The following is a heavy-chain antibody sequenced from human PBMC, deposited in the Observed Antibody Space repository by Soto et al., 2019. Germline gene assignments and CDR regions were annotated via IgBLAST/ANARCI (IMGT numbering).Heavy chain of an antibody. V-gene: IGHV1-69*19. CDR1: GGTFNTYA. CDR3: AREVQFHTPAFVN. Sequence: QVQLVQSGAEMKKPGSSVKVSCQSSGGTFNTYAMNWVRQAPGQGPEWMGDISPMFGAANYAPKFQGRVTITADESTGTSYMQLSSWAAEDTALYFCAREVQFHTPAFVNWGQGTLVTVSS. J-gene: IGHJ4*02. CDR2: ISPMFGAA.